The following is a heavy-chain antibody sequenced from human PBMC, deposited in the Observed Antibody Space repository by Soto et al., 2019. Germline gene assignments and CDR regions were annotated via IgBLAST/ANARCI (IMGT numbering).Heavy chain of an antibody. D-gene: IGHD4-17*01. CDR1: GGSISSGDYY. J-gene: IGHJ5*02. CDR2: IYYSGST. CDR3: ARATPYGWFDP. V-gene: IGHV4-30-4*01. Sequence: PSETLSLTCTVSGGSISSGDYYWSWIRQPPGKGLEWIGYIYYSGSTYYNPSLKSRVTISVDTSKNQFSLKLSSVTAADTAVYYCARATPYGWFDPWGQGTLVTVSS.